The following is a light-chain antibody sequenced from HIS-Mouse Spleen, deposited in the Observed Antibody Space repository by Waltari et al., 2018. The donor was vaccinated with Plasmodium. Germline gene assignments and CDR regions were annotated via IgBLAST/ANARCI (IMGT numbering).Light chain of an antibody. J-gene: IGKJ2*01. CDR3: QQYNSYSYT. Sequence: DIQMTQSPSTLSASVGDRVTITCRSSQSIRSWLACYQQKPGKAPKLLIYKASSLESGVPSRFSGSGSGTEFTLTISSLQPDDFATYYCQQYNSYSYTFGQGTKLEIK. CDR2: KAS. V-gene: IGKV1-5*03. CDR1: QSIRSW.